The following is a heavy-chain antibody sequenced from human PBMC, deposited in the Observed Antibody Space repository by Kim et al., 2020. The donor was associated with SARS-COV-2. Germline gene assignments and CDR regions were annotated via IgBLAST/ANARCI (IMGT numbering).Heavy chain of an antibody. Sequence: ADSVKGRFPISRDNAKNSLSLQMDGLRVEDTALYYCVRGGLGWELLYWFDPWGQGTRVTVSS. J-gene: IGHJ5*02. D-gene: IGHD1-26*01. V-gene: IGHV3-11*06. CDR3: VRGGLGWELLYWFDP.